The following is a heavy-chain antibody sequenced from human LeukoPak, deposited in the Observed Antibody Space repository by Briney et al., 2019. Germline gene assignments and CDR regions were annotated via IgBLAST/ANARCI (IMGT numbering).Heavy chain of an antibody. J-gene: IGHJ4*02. CDR2: IIPIFGTA. CDR1: GGTFSSYA. Sequence: SVKVSCKASGGTFSSYAISWVRQAPGQGLEWMGGIIPIFGTANYAQKFQGRVTITADESTSTAYMELSSLRSEDTAVYCCARDALPSSSWEEFDYWGQGTLVTVSS. V-gene: IGHV1-69*13. CDR3: ARDALPSSSWEEFDY. D-gene: IGHD6-13*01.